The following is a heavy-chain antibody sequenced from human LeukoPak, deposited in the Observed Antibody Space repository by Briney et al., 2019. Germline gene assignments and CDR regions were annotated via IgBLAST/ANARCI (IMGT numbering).Heavy chain of an antibody. V-gene: IGHV3-30*03. D-gene: IGHD2-2*01. CDR1: GFTFSSYG. Sequence: GGSLRLSCAASGFTFSSYGMHWVRQAPGKGLEWVAVISYDGSNKYYADSVKGRFTISRDNSKDTLYLQMNSLRAEDTAVYYCARETQGFVVVPAANFDYWGQGTLVTVSS. CDR3: ARETQGFVVVPAANFDY. J-gene: IGHJ4*02. CDR2: ISYDGSNK.